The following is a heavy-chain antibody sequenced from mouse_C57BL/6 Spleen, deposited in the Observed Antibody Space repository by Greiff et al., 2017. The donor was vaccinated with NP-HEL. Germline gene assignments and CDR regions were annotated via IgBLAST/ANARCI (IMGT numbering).Heavy chain of an antibody. D-gene: IGHD1-2*01. V-gene: IGHV1-81*01. CDR3: ARPSFLYYFDY. CDR1: GYTFTSYG. J-gene: IGHJ2*01. Sequence: VQLVESGAELARPGASVKLSCKASGYTFTSYGISWVKQRTGQGLEWIGEIYPRSGNTYYNEKFKGKATLTADKSSSTAYMELRSLTSEDSAVYFCARPSFLYYFDYWGQGTTLTVSS. CDR2: IYPRSGNT.